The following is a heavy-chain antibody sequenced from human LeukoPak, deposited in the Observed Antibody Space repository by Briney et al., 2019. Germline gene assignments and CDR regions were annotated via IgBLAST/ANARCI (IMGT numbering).Heavy chain of an antibody. V-gene: IGHV1-46*01. CDR3: ARGYCSGGSCFNFDH. J-gene: IGHJ4*02. D-gene: IGHD2-15*01. CDR1: GYIFTSYY. Sequence: ASVKVSCKASGYIFTSYYMHWARQAPGQGLEWMGIINPSGGSPSYAQKFQGRVTMTRDMSTSTVYLELSSLRSEDTTVYYCARGYCSGGSCFNFDHWGQGTLVTVSS. CDR2: INPSGGSP.